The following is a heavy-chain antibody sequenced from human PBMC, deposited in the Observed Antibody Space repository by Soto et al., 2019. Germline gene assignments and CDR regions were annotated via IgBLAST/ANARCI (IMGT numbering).Heavy chain of an antibody. J-gene: IGHJ4*02. Sequence: GGSLRLSCAAAGFTFSNHVMSWVRQAPGKGLEWVSGISGSGRSTYYADSVKGRFTISRDNSQNTLYLQMSNLRAEDTAVYYCASRNYYDSSGYYYFYYFDFWGQGTLVTVSS. CDR2: ISGSGRST. V-gene: IGHV3-23*01. D-gene: IGHD3-22*01. CDR1: GFTFSNHV. CDR3: ASRNYYDSSGYYYFYYFDF.